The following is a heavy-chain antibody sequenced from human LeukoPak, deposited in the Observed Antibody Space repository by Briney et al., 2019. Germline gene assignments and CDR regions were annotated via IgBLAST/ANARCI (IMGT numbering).Heavy chain of an antibody. D-gene: IGHD6-13*01. CDR2: ISDNGGTT. CDR1: GFTFSSYA. Sequence: GGSLRLSCAAPGFTFSSYALSWVRQAPGKGLEWVSAISDNGGTTFYADSVKGRFTITRDNSKNTMYVQMNSLRGEDTAVYYCAKEYGPKQLVFLDSWGLGTLVTVSS. CDR3: AKEYGPKQLVFLDS. V-gene: IGHV3-23*01. J-gene: IGHJ4*02.